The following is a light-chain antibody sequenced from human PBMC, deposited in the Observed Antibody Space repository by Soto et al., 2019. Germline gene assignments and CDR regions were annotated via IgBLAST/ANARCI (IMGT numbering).Light chain of an antibody. CDR1: QPIRND. CDR3: QQRAVWHLS. Sequence: EVVLTQSPAILSLSPGETATLSCRAGQPIRNDLGWYQQRPGQAPRLLIYGASNRATGIPDRFSGSGSGTDFTLTITRLAPEDFAIYYCQQRAVWHLSFGGGTKV. CDR2: GAS. V-gene: IGKV3-11*01. J-gene: IGKJ4*01.